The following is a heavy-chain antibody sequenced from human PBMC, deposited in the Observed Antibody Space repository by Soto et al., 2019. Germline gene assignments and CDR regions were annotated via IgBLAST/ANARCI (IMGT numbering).Heavy chain of an antibody. V-gene: IGHV4-30-4*01. Sequence: KASETLSLTCTVSGGSISSGDYYWSWIRQPPGKGLEWIGYIYYSGSTYYNPSLKSRVTISVDTSKNQFSLKLSSVTAADTAVYYCAREIWFGEGLLFDYWGQGTLVTVSS. CDR1: GGSISSGDYY. CDR3: AREIWFGEGLLFDY. J-gene: IGHJ4*02. D-gene: IGHD3-10*01. CDR2: IYYSGST.